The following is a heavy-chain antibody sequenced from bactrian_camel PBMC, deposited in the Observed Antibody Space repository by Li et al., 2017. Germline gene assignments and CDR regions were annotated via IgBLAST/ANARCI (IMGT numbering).Heavy chain of an antibody. V-gene: IGHV3S9*01. CDR1: GFTISTHA. Sequence: HVQLVESGGGLVQPGGSLRLSCAASGFTISTHAIHWVRQAPGKGLEWVINLDSDGIATYADSVKGRFTVSRDNADNTVNLMMNSLKPEDTAMYYCAANFGPYCSGPYLARRANFLGQGTQVTVS. D-gene: IGHD2*01. J-gene: IGHJ4*01. CDR2: LDSDGIA.